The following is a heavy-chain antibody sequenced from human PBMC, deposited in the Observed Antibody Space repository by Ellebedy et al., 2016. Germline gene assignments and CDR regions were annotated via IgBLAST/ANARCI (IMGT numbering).Heavy chain of an antibody. CDR3: ARVGSGSYYNA. CDR2: IYTSGST. CDR1: GGSISSGSYY. J-gene: IGHJ5*02. Sequence: SETLSLTXTVSGGSISSGSYYWSWIRQPAGKGLEWIGRIYTSGSTNYNPSLKSRVTMSVDTSKNQFSLKLSSVTAADTAVYYCARVGSGSYYNAWGQGTLVTVSS. V-gene: IGHV4-61*02. D-gene: IGHD3-10*01.